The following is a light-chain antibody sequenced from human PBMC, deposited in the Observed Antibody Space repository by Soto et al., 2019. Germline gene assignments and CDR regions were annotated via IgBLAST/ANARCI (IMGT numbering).Light chain of an antibody. CDR3: HQYNSYSGT. V-gene: IGKV1-5*01. CDR2: DAS. CDR1: QSISSW. J-gene: IGKJ1*01. Sequence: DIQMTQSPSTLSASVGDRVTITCRASQSISSWLAWYQQKPGKAPKLLIYDASSLQSGVPSRFSGSGSGTECTLTIISLQPDDFATDYCHQYNSYSGTFCKVTKVEIK.